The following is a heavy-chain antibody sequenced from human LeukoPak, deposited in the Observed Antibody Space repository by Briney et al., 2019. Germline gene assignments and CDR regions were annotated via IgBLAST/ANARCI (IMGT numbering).Heavy chain of an antibody. D-gene: IGHD1-26*01. J-gene: IGHJ4*02. V-gene: IGHV3-23*01. Sequence: GGSLRLSCAASGFTFSSYAMSWVRQAPGKGLEWVSAISGNGGSTYYADSVKGRFTISRDNSKNTLYLQMNSLRAEDTAVYYCAKVPSSGSYYINYFDYWGQGTLVTVSS. CDR2: ISGNGGST. CDR3: AKVPSSGSYYINYFDY. CDR1: GFTFSSYA.